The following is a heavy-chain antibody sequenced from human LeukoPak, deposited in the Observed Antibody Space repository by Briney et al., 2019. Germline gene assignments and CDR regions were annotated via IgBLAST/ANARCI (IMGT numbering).Heavy chain of an antibody. CDR1: GFTFSSYA. Sequence: GGSLRLSCAASGFTFSSYAMHWVHQAPGKGLEWVAVISYDGSNKYYADSVKGRFTISRDNSKNTLYLQMNSLRAEDTAMYYCAKDRPTTVAYYIDYWGQGTLVTVSS. D-gene: IGHD6-19*01. V-gene: IGHV3-30-3*01. J-gene: IGHJ4*02. CDR3: AKDRPTTVAYYIDY. CDR2: ISYDGSNK.